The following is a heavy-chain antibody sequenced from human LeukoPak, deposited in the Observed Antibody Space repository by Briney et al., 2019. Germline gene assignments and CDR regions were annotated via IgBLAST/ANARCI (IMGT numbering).Heavy chain of an antibody. Sequence: GESLKISCKGSGYSFTSYWIAWVRQMPGKGLEWMGIIYLGDSETRYRPSFQGQVTISVDKSISTAFLQWSSLKASDTAMYYCARSNEDAFDIWGQGTMVTVSS. D-gene: IGHD1-1*01. J-gene: IGHJ3*02. CDR3: ARSNEDAFDI. CDR1: GYSFTSYW. V-gene: IGHV5-51*01. CDR2: IYLGDSET.